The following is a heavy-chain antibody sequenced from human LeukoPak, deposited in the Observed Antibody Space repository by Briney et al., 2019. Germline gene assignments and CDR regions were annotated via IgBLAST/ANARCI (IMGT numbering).Heavy chain of an antibody. CDR2: IYCDGST. CDR3: ARERIYFGSGGDLRDARLFYYYGLDV. CDR1: GLTVYTNC. Sequence: GGSLRLSCVASGLTVYTNCMSWVRQAPGEGLEWVSVIYCDGSTYYSDSVRGRFTISRDNSKNTLFLQMNSLRAEDTAVYYCARERIYFGSGGDLRDARLFYYYGLDVWGQGTTVTVSS. D-gene: IGHD3-10*01. J-gene: IGHJ6*02. V-gene: IGHV3-53*01.